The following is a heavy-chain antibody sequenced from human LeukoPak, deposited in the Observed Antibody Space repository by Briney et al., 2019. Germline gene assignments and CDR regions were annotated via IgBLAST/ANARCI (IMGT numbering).Heavy chain of an antibody. CDR3: ARAFDFLTGDLGC. D-gene: IGHD3-9*01. CDR2: ISTSSSYI. V-gene: IGHV3-21*01. Sequence: KPGGSLRLSCAASGFTFNSYSMNWVRQAPGKGLEWVSSISTSSSYIYYADSVKGRFTISRDNAKNSLYLQMNSLRAEDTAVYYCARAFDFLTGDLGCWGQGTLVTVSS. J-gene: IGHJ4*02. CDR1: GFTFNSYS.